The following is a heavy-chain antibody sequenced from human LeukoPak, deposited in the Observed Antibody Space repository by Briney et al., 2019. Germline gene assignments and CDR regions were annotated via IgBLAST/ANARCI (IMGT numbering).Heavy chain of an antibody. CDR2: IIPMFRTP. D-gene: IGHD1-26*01. CDR3: ARGVKWELPIGY. CDR1: GGTFNKYA. J-gene: IGHJ4*02. V-gene: IGHV1-69*01. Sequence: SVKVSCKASGGTFNKYAFSWVRQAPGQGLEWMGGIIPMFRTPSYAQSFQGRVTITADESTSTVYMELSSMRSDDTAAYYCARGVKWELPIGYWGQGTLVTVSS.